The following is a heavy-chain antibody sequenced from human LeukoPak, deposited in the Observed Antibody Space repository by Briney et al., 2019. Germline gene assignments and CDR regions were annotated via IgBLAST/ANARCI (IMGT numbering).Heavy chain of an antibody. CDR2: IIPIFGTA. V-gene: IGHV1-69*13. Sequence: ASVKVSCKASGGTFSSYAISWVRQAPGQGLEWMGGIIPIFGTASYAQKFQGRVTITADESTSTAYMELSSLRSEDTAVYYCARGRGWIRDYDFWSGYFNDAFDIWGQGTMVTVSS. J-gene: IGHJ3*02. D-gene: IGHD3-3*01. CDR1: GGTFSSYA. CDR3: ARGRGWIRDYDFWSGYFNDAFDI.